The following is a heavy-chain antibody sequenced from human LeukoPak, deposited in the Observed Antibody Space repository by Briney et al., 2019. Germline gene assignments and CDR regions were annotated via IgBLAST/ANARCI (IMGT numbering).Heavy chain of an antibody. Sequence: GGSPRLSCAASGFTFSRYSMNWVRQAPGKGLEWVSCISSSSSYIYYANSVKGRFTISRDNAKNTLYLQMNSLRAEDTAVYYCARSSWFFDYWGQGTLVTVSS. D-gene: IGHD6-13*01. CDR2: ISSSSSYI. CDR1: GFTFSRYS. V-gene: IGHV3-21*01. J-gene: IGHJ4*02. CDR3: ARSSWFFDY.